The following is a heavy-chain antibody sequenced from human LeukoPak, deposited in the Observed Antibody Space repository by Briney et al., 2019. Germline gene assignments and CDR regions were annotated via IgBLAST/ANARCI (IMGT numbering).Heavy chain of an antibody. Sequence: SVPVSCKGCGYTFDAYYIHWVRQARGQGVEWMGWINPNSANTKYARTIHGRVTMTSDTSITTVSLEVSSLRSDDTAVYYCARQVTRQVTGHFDYWGQGTLVSVSS. V-gene: IGHV1-2*02. J-gene: IGHJ4*02. CDR1: GYTFDAYY. CDR3: ARQVTRQVTGHFDY. D-gene: IGHD2-21*02. CDR2: INPNSANT.